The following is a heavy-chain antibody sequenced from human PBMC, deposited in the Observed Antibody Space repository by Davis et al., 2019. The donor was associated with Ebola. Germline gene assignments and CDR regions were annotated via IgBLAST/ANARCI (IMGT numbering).Heavy chain of an antibody. CDR3: AREIQLWFNAFDI. CDR2: IYYSGST. V-gene: IGHV4-30-4*01. J-gene: IGHJ3*02. Sequence: SETLSLTCTVSGGSISSGDYYWSWIRQPPGKGLEWIGYIYYSGSTYYNPSLKSRVTISVDTSKNQFSLKLSSVTAADTAVYYCAREIQLWFNAFDIWGQGTMVTVSS. D-gene: IGHD5-18*01. CDR1: GGSISSGDYY.